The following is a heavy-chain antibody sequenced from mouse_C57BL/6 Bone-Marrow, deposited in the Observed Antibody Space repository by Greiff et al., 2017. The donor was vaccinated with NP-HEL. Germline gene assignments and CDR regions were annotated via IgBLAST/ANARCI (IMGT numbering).Heavy chain of an antibody. CDR2: IYPGDGDT. CDR1: GYAFSSSW. D-gene: IGHD1-1*01. J-gene: IGHJ2*01. CDR3: AREITTVVATGYFDY. V-gene: IGHV1-82*01. Sequence: QVQLKESGPELVKPGASVKISCKASGYAFSSSWMNWVKQRPGKGLEWIGRIYPGDGDTNYNGKFKGKATLTADKSSSTAYMQLSSLTSEDSAVYCCAREITTVVATGYFDYWGQGTTLTVSS.